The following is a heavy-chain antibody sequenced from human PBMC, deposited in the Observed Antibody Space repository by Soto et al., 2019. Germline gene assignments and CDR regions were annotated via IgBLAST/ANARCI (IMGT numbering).Heavy chain of an antibody. V-gene: IGHV3-21*01. D-gene: IGHD3-10*01. CDR2: ISSSSSYI. CDR1: GLTFSSYS. J-gene: IGHJ4*02. Sequence: GGSLRLSCAASGLTFSSYSMNWVRQAPGKGLEWVSSISSSSSYIYYADSVKGRFTISRDNAKNSLYLQMNSLRAEDTAVYYCARVQHGSGSYYNDYWGQGTLVTVSS. CDR3: ARVQHGSGSYYNDY.